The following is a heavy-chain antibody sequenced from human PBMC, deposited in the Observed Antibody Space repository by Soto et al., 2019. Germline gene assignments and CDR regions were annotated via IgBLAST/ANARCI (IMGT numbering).Heavy chain of an antibody. J-gene: IGHJ3*02. CDR3: ARDRYCSSTSCRGDAFDI. CDR2: IIPILGIA. Sequence: GASVKVSCKASGGTFSSYTISWVRQAPGQGLEWMGRIIPILGIANYAQKFQGRVTITADKSTSTAYMELSSLRSEDTAVYYCARDRYCSSTSCRGDAFDIWGQGTMVTVSS. CDR1: GGTFSSYT. D-gene: IGHD2-2*01. V-gene: IGHV1-69*04.